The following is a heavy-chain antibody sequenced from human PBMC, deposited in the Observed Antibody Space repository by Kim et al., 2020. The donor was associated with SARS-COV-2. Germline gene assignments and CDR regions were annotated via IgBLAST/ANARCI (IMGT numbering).Heavy chain of an antibody. CDR1: GYTFTGYY. CDR3: ARDRGSYWGVYYYYYGMDV. Sequence: ASVKVSCKASGYTFTGYYMHWVRQAPGQGLEWMGRINPNSGGTNYAQKFQGRVTMTRDTSISTAYMELSRLRSDDTAVYYCARDRGSYWGVYYYYYGMDVWGQGTTVTVSS. J-gene: IGHJ6*02. V-gene: IGHV1-2*06. D-gene: IGHD3-10*01. CDR2: INPNSGGT.